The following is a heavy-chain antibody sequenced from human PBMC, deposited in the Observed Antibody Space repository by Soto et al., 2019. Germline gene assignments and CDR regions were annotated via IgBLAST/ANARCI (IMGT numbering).Heavy chain of an antibody. V-gene: IGHV3-72*01. Sequence: EVQLEESGGGLVQPGGSLRLSCAASGFTFSGHYMDWVRQAPGKGLEWVGRTKNKANRYTTEYAASGKGRFTISRDDSKNSLHLKMNSLKAEDTAMYYCVRVALNGSGIRLFDYWGQGTLVTVSS. CDR3: VRVALNGSGIRLFDY. CDR2: TKNKANRYTT. J-gene: IGHJ4*02. D-gene: IGHD3-10*01. CDR1: GFTFSGHY.